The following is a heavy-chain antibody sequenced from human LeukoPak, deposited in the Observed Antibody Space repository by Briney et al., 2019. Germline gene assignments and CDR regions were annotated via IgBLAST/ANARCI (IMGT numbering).Heavy chain of an antibody. CDR3: AGSTGTILSGFDY. D-gene: IGHD1-1*01. Sequence: PSETLSLTCTVSGGSISSHYWSWIRQPPGKGLEWIGYIYYSGSTNYNPSLKSRVTISVDTSKNQFSLKLSSVTAADTAVHYCAGSTGTILSGFDYWGQGTLVTVSS. J-gene: IGHJ4*02. CDR1: GGSISSHY. CDR2: IYYSGST. V-gene: IGHV4-59*11.